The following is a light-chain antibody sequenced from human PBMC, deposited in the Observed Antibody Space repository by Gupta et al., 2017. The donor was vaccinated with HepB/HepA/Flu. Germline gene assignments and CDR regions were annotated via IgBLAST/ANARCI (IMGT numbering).Light chain of an antibody. CDR2: DAS. V-gene: IGKV3-11*01. Sequence: TQSPATLSLSPGERATLSCRASQSISSYLAWYQQKPGQAPRLLIYDASNRATGIPARFSGSGSGTDFTLTISSLETEDFAIYYCQQRSNWLRTFGEGTRVDIK. CDR3: QQRSNWLRT. CDR1: QSISSY. J-gene: IGKJ4*02.